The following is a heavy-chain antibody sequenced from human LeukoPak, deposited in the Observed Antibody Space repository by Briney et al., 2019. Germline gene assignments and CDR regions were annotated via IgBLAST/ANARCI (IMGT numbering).Heavy chain of an antibody. Sequence: GGPLRLSCAASGFTFSSYGMHWVRQAPGKGLEWVALISYDGSNKYYADSVKGRFTISRDNSKNTLYLQMTSLRAEDTALYYCAKDRGYSTYYFDYWGQGTLVTVSS. CDR2: ISYDGSNK. V-gene: IGHV3-30*18. CDR3: AKDRGYSTYYFDY. J-gene: IGHJ4*02. D-gene: IGHD6-25*01. CDR1: GFTFSSYG.